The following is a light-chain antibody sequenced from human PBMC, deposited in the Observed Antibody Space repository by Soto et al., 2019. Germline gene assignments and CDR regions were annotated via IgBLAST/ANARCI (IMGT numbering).Light chain of an antibody. CDR3: TSYTARKSWV. CDR1: SSDVGSYNH. J-gene: IGLJ3*02. V-gene: IGLV2-14*01. CDR2: EVT. Sequence: QSALTQPASVTGSPGQSITISCTGTSSDVGSYNHVSWYQQYPGTAPRLIIYEVTNRPSGVSDRFSGSKSGSTASLTISGLQPEDDADYYCTSYTARKSWVFGGGTKLTVL.